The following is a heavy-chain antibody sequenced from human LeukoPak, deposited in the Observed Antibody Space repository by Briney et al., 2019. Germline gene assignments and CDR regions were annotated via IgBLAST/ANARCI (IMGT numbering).Heavy chain of an antibody. V-gene: IGHV4-34*01. CDR2: INHSGST. CDR1: GGSFSGYY. CDR3: ARAFDDCWSGLGHYYMDG. D-gene: IGHD3-3*01. Sequence: TSETLSLTCAVYGGSFSGYYWSWIRQPPGKGLEWIGEINHSGSTNYNPSLKSRVTISVDTSKNQFSLKLSSVTAADTAVYYCARAFDDCWSGLGHYYMDGWGKGTTVTVSS. J-gene: IGHJ6*03.